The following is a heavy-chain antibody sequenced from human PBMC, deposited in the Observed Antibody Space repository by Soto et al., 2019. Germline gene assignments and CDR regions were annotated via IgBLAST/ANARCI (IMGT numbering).Heavy chain of an antibody. CDR2: IYHSGST. Sequence: SETLSLTCAVSGYSISSGYYWGWIRQPPGKGLEWIGSIYHSGSTYYNPSLKSRVTISVDTSKNQFSLKLSSATAADTAVYYCARSPLTYSGSYFFDYWGQGTLVTVSS. J-gene: IGHJ4*02. D-gene: IGHD1-26*01. CDR3: ARSPLTYSGSYFFDY. V-gene: IGHV4-38-2*01. CDR1: GYSISSGYY.